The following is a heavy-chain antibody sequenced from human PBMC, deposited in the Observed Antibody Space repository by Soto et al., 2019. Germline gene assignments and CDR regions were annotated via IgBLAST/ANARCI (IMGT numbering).Heavy chain of an antibody. J-gene: IGHJ6*02. CDR1: GFTFSPYT. CDR3: TRELAAATSYGMDV. CDR2: ISSRSSSI. Sequence: EVQLVESGGGLVKPGGSLRLSCAASGFTFSPYTMNWVRQAPGKGLEWVSSISSRSSSIYYADSVKGRFTISRDNAKNSLYLLMNSLRAEDTAVYYCTRELAAATSYGMDVWGQGTTVTVSS. D-gene: IGHD6-13*01. V-gene: IGHV3-21*01.